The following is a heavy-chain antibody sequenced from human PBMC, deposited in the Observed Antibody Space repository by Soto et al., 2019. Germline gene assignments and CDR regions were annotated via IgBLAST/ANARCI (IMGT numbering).Heavy chain of an antibody. J-gene: IGHJ6*02. CDR3: ARFYYDSSGYLPSPYYYYYGMDV. CDR1: GFTFDDYA. V-gene: IGHV3-9*01. D-gene: IGHD3-22*01. Sequence: PGGSLRLSCAASGFTFDDYAMHWVRQAPGKGLEWVSRISWNSGSIGYVDSVKGRFTISRDNAKNSLYLQMNSLRAEDTAVYYCARFYYDSSGYLPSPYYYYYGMDVWGQGTTVTVSS. CDR2: ISWNSGSI.